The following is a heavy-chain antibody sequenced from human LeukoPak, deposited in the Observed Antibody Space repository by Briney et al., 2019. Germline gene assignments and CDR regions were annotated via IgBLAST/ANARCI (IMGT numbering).Heavy chain of an antibody. V-gene: IGHV4-34*01. CDR2: IYYSGST. Sequence: SETLSLTCAVYGGSFSGFYWNWIRRPPGKGLEWIGEIYYSGSTNYNPSLMSRVAMSTDTSKNQLSLRLTSVTAADTAVYYCARGRLRRSWTSNSSGGAWNDYWGQGTLVTVSS. D-gene: IGHD3-22*01. J-gene: IGHJ4*02. CDR3: ARGRLRRSWTSNSSGGAWNDY. CDR1: GGSFSGFY.